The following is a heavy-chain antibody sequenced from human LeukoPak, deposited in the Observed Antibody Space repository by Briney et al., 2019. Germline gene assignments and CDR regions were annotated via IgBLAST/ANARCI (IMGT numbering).Heavy chain of an antibody. J-gene: IGHJ4*02. CDR1: GFTFSNYA. V-gene: IGHV3-74*01. CDR2: INSDGSST. D-gene: IGHD3-9*01. CDR3: ARDHDILTGYHD. Sequence: GGSLRLSRAASGFTFSNYAMHWVRQAPGKGLVWVSRINSDGSSTSYADSVKGRFTISRDNAKNTLYLQMNSLRAEDTAVYYCARDHDILTGYHDWGQGTLVTVSS.